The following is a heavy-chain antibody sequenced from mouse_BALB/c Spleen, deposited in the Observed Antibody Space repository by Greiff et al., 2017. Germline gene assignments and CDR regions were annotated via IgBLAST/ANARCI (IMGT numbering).Heavy chain of an antibody. CDR2: INPGSGGT. CDR3: ARSGPHWYFDV. J-gene: IGHJ1*01. V-gene: IGHV1-54*01. CDR1: GYAFTNYL. Sequence: VQLQQSGAELVRPGTSVKVSCKASGYAFTNYLIEWVKQRPGQGLEWIGVINPGSGGTNYNEKFKGKATLTADKSSSTAYMQLSSLTSDDSAVYFCARSGPHWYFDVWGAGTTVTVSS. D-gene: IGHD3-1*01.